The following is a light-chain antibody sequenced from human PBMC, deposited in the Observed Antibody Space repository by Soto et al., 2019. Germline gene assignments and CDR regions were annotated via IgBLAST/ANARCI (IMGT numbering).Light chain of an antibody. CDR1: SSDVGDYNY. V-gene: IGLV2-8*01. J-gene: IGLJ2*01. Sequence: QSALTQPPSASGSLGQSVTIPCTGTSSDVGDYNYVSCYQQHPGKVPKLMIYEVSKRPSGVPDRFSGSKSGNTASLTVSGLQAEDEADYYCSSFAGSPVVFGGGTKLTVL. CDR3: SSFAGSPVV. CDR2: EVS.